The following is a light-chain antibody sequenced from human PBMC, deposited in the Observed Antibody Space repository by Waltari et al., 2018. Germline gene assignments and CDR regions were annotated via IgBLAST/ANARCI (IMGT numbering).Light chain of an antibody. CDR2: GAS. V-gene: IGKV3-15*01. CDR3: QQYAKGPRT. J-gene: IGKJ1*01. Sequence: TQSPATLSVSQGDTASLSCRATQDVSTNLAWYRQIAGQAPRLLIYGASTRATGIPARFSGSGSGTEFTLTISSLQPEDFAVYYCQQYAKGPRTFGQGTKVEIK. CDR1: QDVSTN.